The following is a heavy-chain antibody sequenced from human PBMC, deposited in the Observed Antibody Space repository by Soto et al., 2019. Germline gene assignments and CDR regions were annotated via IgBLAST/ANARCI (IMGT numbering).Heavy chain of an antibody. V-gene: IGHV4-59*01. CDR2: IYYSGST. CDR1: GGSIRSYY. D-gene: IGHD4-17*01. J-gene: IGHJ3*02. CDR3: ASSTLHGDYWTAFDS. Sequence: QVQLQESGPGLVKPSETLSLTCTVSGGSIRSYYWRWIRQPPGKVLEWIGYIYYSGSTNYNPSLRSRVTISVVTSKHQFSLELSSVTAADTAVYYFASSTLHGDYWTAFDSWRQGTMVTVSS.